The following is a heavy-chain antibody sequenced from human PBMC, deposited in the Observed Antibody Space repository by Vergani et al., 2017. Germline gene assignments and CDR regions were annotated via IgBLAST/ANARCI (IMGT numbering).Heavy chain of an antibody. Sequence: QVQLQQWGAGVVKPSGTLSLTCAVFGESFSSFYWSWIRQPPGKGLEWIGEINNDGHTNYNPSLESRVTVSRDTAKNQFSLNLMSVTAADTAVYYCARGETRTDWFDPWGQGTLVTVSS. J-gene: IGHJ5*02. V-gene: IGHV4-34*02. CDR3: ARGETRTDWFDP. CDR2: INNDGHT. D-gene: IGHD3/OR15-3a*01. CDR1: GESFSSFY.